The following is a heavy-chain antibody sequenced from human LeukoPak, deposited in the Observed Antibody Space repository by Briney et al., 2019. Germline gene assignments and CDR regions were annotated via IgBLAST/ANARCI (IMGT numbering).Heavy chain of an antibody. CDR1: GYSISSGYY. D-gene: IGHD3-22*01. CDR3: ARALHYYDSSGYLSPGAFDI. Sequence: RASETLSLTCTVSGYSISSGYYWGWIRQPPGKGLEWIGSIYHSGSTYYNPSLKSRVTISVDTSKNQFSLKLSSVTAADTAVYYCARALHYYDSSGYLSPGAFDIWGQGTMVTVSS. CDR2: IYHSGST. J-gene: IGHJ3*02. V-gene: IGHV4-38-2*02.